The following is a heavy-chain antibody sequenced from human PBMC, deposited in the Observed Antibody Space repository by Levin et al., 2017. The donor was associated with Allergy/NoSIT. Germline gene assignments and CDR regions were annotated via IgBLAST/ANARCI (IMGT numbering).Heavy chain of an antibody. CDR1: GFTFSNSR. CDR2: VLSDANFV. Sequence: GESLKISCAASGFTFSNSRMHWVRQVPGKGLVWVSRVLSDANFVNYADSVRGRFTISRDNAKNTLYLQMSSLRAEDTAVYYCVRDAGSGGHYWYFDVWGRGTLVVVSS. D-gene: IGHD6-25*01. V-gene: IGHV3-74*01. J-gene: IGHJ2*01. CDR3: VRDAGSGGHYWYFDV.